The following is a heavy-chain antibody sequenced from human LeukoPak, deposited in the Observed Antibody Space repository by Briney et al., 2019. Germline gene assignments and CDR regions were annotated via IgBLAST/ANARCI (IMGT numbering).Heavy chain of an antibody. D-gene: IGHD1-1*01. CDR1: GGTFSSYA. CDR3: ARDDNWNDYYYGMDV. J-gene: IGHJ6*02. CDR2: IIPILGIA. V-gene: IGHV1-69*04. Sequence: SVKVSCKASGGTFSSYAISWVRHAPGQGLEWMGRIIPILGIANYAQKFQGRVTITADKSTSTAYMELSSLRSEDTAVYYCARDDNWNDYYYGMDVWGQGTTVTVSS.